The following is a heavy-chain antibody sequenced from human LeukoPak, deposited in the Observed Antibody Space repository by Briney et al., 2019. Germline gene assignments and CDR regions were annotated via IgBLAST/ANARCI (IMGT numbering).Heavy chain of an antibody. CDR3: AKVSLYSGIIHHDGFDM. Sequence: PGGSLRLSCAASGFTFSTCALTWVRQAPGKGLEWVSTIGGSGGVTYYADSVKGRFTISRDNSKNTLYLQMNSLRAEDTAVYYCAKVSLYSGIIHHDGFDMRGQGTMVTVSS. CDR2: IGGSGGVT. V-gene: IGHV3-23*01. J-gene: IGHJ3*02. CDR1: GFTFSTCA. D-gene: IGHD1-26*01.